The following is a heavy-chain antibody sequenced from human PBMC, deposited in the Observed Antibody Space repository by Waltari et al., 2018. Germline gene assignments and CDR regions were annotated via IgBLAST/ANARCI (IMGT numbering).Heavy chain of an antibody. J-gene: IGHJ4*02. CDR2: IYDSETI. D-gene: IGHD1-26*01. CDR1: GYSISSNYF. Sequence: QVQLQESGPGLVKPSETLSLTCAVSGYSISSNYFWGWVRQPPGKGLEWIGHIYDSETIFDNPTLTSRVTISLDTSKNHFSLKLSSLTAADTAVYFCARGLSKVADYWGQGILVTVSS. CDR3: ARGLSKVADY. V-gene: IGHV4-38-2*01.